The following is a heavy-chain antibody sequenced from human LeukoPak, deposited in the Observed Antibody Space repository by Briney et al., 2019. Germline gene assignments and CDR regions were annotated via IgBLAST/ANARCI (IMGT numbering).Heavy chain of an antibody. CDR2: IYDSGST. Sequence: PSETLSLTCSVSDDSITMYYWTWIRQPPGKGLEWIGYIYDSGSTNYNPSLKSRVTISVDTSKNQFSLKVSSVTAADTAVYYCASLTTADAFDIWGQGTMVTVPS. J-gene: IGHJ3*02. V-gene: IGHV4-59*01. CDR3: ASLTTADAFDI. D-gene: IGHD3-22*01. CDR1: DDSITMYY.